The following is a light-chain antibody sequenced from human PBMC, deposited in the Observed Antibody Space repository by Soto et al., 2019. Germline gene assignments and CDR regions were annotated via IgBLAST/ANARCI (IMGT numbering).Light chain of an antibody. V-gene: IGLV2-14*03. CDR1: SNEIGAYNY. CDR2: DVT. Sequence: QSALTQPASVSGSPGQSITISCTGTSNEIGAYNYVSWYQQHPGKAPKLLIYDVTNRPSGVSDRFSGSKSGRTASLTISGLQAEDEADYYCSSYTSIIAVVFGGGTQLTVL. J-gene: IGLJ2*01. CDR3: SSYTSIIAVV.